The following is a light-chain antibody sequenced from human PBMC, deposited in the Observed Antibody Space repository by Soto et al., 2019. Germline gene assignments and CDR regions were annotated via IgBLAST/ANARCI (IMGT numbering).Light chain of an antibody. CDR1: QGISSA. CDR2: DAS. V-gene: IGKV1-13*02. CDR3: QQFNSYTWT. Sequence: AIQLTQSPSSLYASVGDRVTITCRASQGISSALAWYQQKPGKAPKLLIYDASSLESGVPSRFSGSGSGTDFTLTISSLQPEDFATYYSQQFNSYTWTFGQGTKVEIK. J-gene: IGKJ1*01.